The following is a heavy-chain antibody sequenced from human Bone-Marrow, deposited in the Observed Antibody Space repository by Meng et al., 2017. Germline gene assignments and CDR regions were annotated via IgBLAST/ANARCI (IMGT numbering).Heavy chain of an antibody. CDR2: IIPILITP. V-gene: IGHV1-69*10. D-gene: IGHD3-10*01. CDR3: ARGFPGLAKD. J-gene: IGHJ4*02. CDR1: GGTFSSHA. Sequence: SVKVSCKASGGTFSSHAISWVRQAPGQGLEWMGGIIPILITPNYAQKFKGRVTITTDISTATVYMELNSLRSEDTAVYYCARGFPGLAKDWGQGTLVTVSS.